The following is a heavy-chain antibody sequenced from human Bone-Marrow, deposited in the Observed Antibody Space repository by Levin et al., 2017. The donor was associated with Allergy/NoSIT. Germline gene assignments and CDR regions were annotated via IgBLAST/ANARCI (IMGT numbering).Heavy chain of an antibody. CDR1: GFTVSSNY. J-gene: IGHJ4*02. D-gene: IGHD3-22*01. Sequence: GESLKISCAASGFTVSSNYMSWVRQAPGKGLEWVSVIYSGGSTYYADSVKGRFTISRDNSRNTLYLQMNSLRAEDTAVYYCARASSGYYFGGLDYWGQGTLVTVSS. V-gene: IGHV3-53*01. CDR3: ARASSGYYFGGLDY. CDR2: IYSGGST.